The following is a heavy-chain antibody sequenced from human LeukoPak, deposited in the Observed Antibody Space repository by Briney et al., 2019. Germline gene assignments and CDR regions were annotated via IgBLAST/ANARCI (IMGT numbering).Heavy chain of an antibody. V-gene: IGHV4-59*01. CDR3: ASGIAARPDDAFDV. CDR2: IYYSGST. CDR1: GDPISSYY. J-gene: IGHJ3*01. Sequence: SETLSLTCPGPGDPISSYYWSWLRQPPGKGLEWIGHIYYSGSTNYNSPLKSRVTISVDTSKKQFSLKLSSVTAADTAVYYCASGIAARPDDAFDVWGQGTMVTVSS. D-gene: IGHD6-6*01.